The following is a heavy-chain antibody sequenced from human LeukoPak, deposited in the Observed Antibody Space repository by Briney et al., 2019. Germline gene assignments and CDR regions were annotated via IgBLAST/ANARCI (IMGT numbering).Heavy chain of an antibody. J-gene: IGHJ5*02. Sequence: GASVKVSCKASGYTFINYGITWVRQAPGQGLEWMGWSSPYNGKTNYAQKLQGRVTMTTDTYTNTAYMELRSLRSHDTAVYYCARGGIDIVSVPVSNWFDPWGQGTLVTVSS. CDR2: SSPYNGKT. V-gene: IGHV1-18*01. CDR1: GYTFINYG. D-gene: IGHD2/OR15-2a*01. CDR3: ARGGIDIVSVPVSNWFDP.